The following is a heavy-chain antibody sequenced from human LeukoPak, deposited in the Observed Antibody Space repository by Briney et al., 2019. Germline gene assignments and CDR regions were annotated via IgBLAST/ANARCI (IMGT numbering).Heavy chain of an antibody. Sequence: TGGSLRLSCAASGFTFSHFGMDWVRQAPGKGLEWVACVSADGRNKWYADSVKGRFTTSRDNSKNTVSLDMNSLRAEDTAVYYCVKEFDAGYRGGRPSDNWGQGTLVTVSS. CDR3: VKEFDAGYRGGRPSDN. J-gene: IGHJ4*02. D-gene: IGHD5-18*01. V-gene: IGHV3-30*18. CDR2: VSADGRNK. CDR1: GFTFSHFG.